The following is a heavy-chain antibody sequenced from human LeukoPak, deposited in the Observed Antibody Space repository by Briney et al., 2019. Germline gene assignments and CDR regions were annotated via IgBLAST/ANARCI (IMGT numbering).Heavy chain of an antibody. Sequence: TGGSLRLSCAASGFTFSSYWMSWVRQAPGKGLEWVANIKQDGSEKYYVDSVKGRFTISRDNAKNSLYLQMNSLRAEDTAVYYCARDSRSGLPEAILGGFYYYYYMDVWGKGTTVTVSS. V-gene: IGHV3-7*01. D-gene: IGHD2-15*01. J-gene: IGHJ6*03. CDR2: IKQDGSEK. CDR1: GFTFSSYW. CDR3: ARDSRSGLPEAILGGFYYYYYMDV.